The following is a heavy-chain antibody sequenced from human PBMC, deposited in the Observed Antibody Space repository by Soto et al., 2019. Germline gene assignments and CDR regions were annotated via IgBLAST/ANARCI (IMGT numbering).Heavy chain of an antibody. CDR1: GFTFSSYA. CDR3: AKAEGGRWLQSPYYFDY. D-gene: IGHD3-16*01. J-gene: IGHJ4*02. CDR2: ISGSGGST. V-gene: IGHV3-23*01. Sequence: EVQLLESGGGLVQPGGSLRLSCAASGFTFSSYAMSWVRQAPGKGLEWVSAISGSGGSTYYADSVKGRFTISRDNSKNTLYLQMNSLRAEDMAVYYCAKAEGGRWLQSPYYFDYWGQGTLVTVSS.